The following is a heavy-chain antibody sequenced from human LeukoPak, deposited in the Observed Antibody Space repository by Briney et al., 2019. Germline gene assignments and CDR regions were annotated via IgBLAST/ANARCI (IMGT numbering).Heavy chain of an antibody. Sequence: SETLSLTCKVSGGSISGLYWSWIRQPAGKGVEWIGRIYTSGSTNYNASLKSRVTMSVDTSKSQFSLNLNSVTAADTAVYYCAREGSALLWRAFDIWGQGTLVTVSS. CDR3: AREGSALLWRAFDI. CDR1: GGSISGLY. D-gene: IGHD2-15*01. CDR2: IYTSGST. J-gene: IGHJ3*02. V-gene: IGHV4-4*07.